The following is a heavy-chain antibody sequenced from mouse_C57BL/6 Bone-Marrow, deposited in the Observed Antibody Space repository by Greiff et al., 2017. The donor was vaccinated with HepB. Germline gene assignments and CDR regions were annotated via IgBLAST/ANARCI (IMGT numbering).Heavy chain of an antibody. CDR3: ATFYYGNYDYAMDY. Sequence: DVHLVESGGGLVQPGGSLKLSCAASGFTFSDYYMYWVRQTPEKRLEWVAYISNGGGSTYYPDTVKGRFTISRDNAKNTLYLQMSRLKSEDTAMYYCATFYYGNYDYAMDYWGQGTSVTVSS. CDR2: ISNGGGST. V-gene: IGHV5-12*01. J-gene: IGHJ4*01. D-gene: IGHD2-1*01. CDR1: GFTFSDYY.